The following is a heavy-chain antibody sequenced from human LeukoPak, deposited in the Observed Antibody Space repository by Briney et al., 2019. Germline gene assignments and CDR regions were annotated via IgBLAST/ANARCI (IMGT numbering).Heavy chain of an antibody. CDR3: ARYCSGGTCHQGIDY. D-gene: IGHD2-15*01. CDR1: GFSFTNYW. J-gene: IGHJ4*02. CDR2: IYPGDSDT. Sequence: GESLKISCTDSGFSFTNYWIGWVRQMPGKGLEWMGIIYPGDSDTRYSPSFQGQVTISADKSIRTAYLQWSSLKASDTAMYYCARYCSGGTCHQGIDYWGQGTLVTVSS. V-gene: IGHV5-51*01.